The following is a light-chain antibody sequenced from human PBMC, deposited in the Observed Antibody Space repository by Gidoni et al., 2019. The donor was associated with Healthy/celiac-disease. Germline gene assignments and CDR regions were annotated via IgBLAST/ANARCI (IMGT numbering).Light chain of an antibody. CDR3: QQSYSTPRGFT. CDR2: AAS. V-gene: IGKV1-39*01. J-gene: IGKJ3*01. Sequence: DIQMTQSPSSLSASVGDRVTITCRASQSIRRYLNWYQQKPGKAPKLLIYAASRLQSGVPSRFSGSGSGTDFTLTISSLQPEDFATYYCQQSYSTPRGFTFGPGTKVDIK. CDR1: QSIRRY.